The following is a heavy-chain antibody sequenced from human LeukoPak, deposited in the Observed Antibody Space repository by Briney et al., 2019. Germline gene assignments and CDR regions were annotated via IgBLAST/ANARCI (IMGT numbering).Heavy chain of an antibody. V-gene: IGHV4-34*01. Sequence: PSEPLSLTCAVYSGSSSGYYWSWIRQPPGMGLEWIGDVNGDGSTSYNPSLQTRVSISGDTSKNQLSLKLTSVSAADTAVYYCASPATGNRDGFDYWSQGTLVSVSS. CDR1: SGSSSGYY. CDR3: ASPATGNRDGFDY. D-gene: IGHD5-24*01. J-gene: IGHJ4*02. CDR2: VNGDGST.